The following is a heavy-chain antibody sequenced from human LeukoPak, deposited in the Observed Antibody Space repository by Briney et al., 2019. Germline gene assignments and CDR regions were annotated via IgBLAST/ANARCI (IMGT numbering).Heavy chain of an antibody. Sequence: GGSLRLSCAASGFTFSSYAMSWVRQAPGEGLEWVSAISGSGGSTYYADSVKGRFTISRDNSKNTLYLQMNSLRAEDTAVYYCAKDKYSPNINNWFDPWGQGTLVTVSS. CDR3: AKDKYSPNINNWFDP. J-gene: IGHJ5*02. CDR1: GFTFSSYA. CDR2: ISGSGGST. D-gene: IGHD5-18*01. V-gene: IGHV3-23*01.